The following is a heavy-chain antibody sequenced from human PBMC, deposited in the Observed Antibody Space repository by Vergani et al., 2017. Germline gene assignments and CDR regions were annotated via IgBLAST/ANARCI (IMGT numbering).Heavy chain of an antibody. V-gene: IGHV4-38-2*01. CDR2: IYYSGST. CDR3: ARHLGYCSSTSCYGWFYP. Sequence: QVQLQESGPGLVKPSETLSLTCAVSGYSISSGYYWGWIRQPPGKGLEWIGSIYYSGSTYSNPSLKSRVTISVDTAKDQFPVKLITVTAADTAVYYCARHLGYCSSTSCYGWFYPGGQGALVTVSA. CDR1: GYSISSGYY. J-gene: IGHJ5*02. D-gene: IGHD2-2*01.